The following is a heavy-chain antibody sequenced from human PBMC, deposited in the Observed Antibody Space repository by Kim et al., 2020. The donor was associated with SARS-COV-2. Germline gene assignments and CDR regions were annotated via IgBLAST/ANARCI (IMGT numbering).Heavy chain of an antibody. Sequence: ASVKVSCKASGYTFTSYYMHWVRQAPGQGLEWMGIINPSGGSTSYAQKFQGRVTMTRDTSTSTVYMELSSLRSEDTAVYYCARVVADVRGDYRYYFDYWGQGTLVTVSS. V-gene: IGHV1-46*01. CDR3: ARVVADVRGDYRYYFDY. CDR1: GYTFTSYY. CDR2: INPSGGST. D-gene: IGHD3-10*01. J-gene: IGHJ4*02.